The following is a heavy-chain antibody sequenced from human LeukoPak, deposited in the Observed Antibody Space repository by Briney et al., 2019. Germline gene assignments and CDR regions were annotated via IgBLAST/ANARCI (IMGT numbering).Heavy chain of an antibody. D-gene: IGHD6-19*01. CDR3: ARVGIAVAGQFDY. V-gene: IGHV1-2*02. CDR2: INPNSGGT. Sequence: ASVKVSCKASGYTFTGYYMHWVRQAPGQGLEWMGWINPNSGGTNYAQKFQGRVPMTRDTSISTAYMELSRLRSDDTAVYYCARVGIAVAGQFDYWGQGTLVTVSS. CDR1: GYTFTGYY. J-gene: IGHJ4*02.